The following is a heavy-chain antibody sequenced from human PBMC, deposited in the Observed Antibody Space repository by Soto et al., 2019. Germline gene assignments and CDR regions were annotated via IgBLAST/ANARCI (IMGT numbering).Heavy chain of an antibody. J-gene: IGHJ4*02. Sequence: QVQLVQSGAEVKKPGSSVKVSCKASGGTFSSYAISWVRQAPGQGLEWMGGIIPIFGTADYAQKFQGRVRITADESTRTGNMELSSRRSEDTAVYYCASHYDSSGYYYRGLDYWGQGTLVTVSS. V-gene: IGHV1-69*12. CDR3: ASHYDSSGYYYRGLDY. CDR1: GGTFSSYA. D-gene: IGHD3-22*01. CDR2: IIPIFGTA.